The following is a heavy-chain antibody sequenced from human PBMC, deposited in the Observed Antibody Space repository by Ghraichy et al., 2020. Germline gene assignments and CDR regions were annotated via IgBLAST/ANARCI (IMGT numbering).Heavy chain of an antibody. CDR3: AGAGYSGSHLDY. J-gene: IGHJ4*02. Sequence: SETLSLTCAVYGGSFSGYYWSWIRQPPGKGLEWIGEINHSGSTNYNPSLKSRLTISVDTSKNQFSLKLSSVTAADTAVYYCAGAGYSGSHLDYWGQGTLVTVSS. D-gene: IGHD1-26*01. V-gene: IGHV4-34*01. CDR1: GGSFSGYY. CDR2: INHSGST.